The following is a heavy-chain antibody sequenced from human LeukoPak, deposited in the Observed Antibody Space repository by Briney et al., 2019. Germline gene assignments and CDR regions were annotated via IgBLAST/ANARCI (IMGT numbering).Heavy chain of an antibody. D-gene: IGHD6-19*01. CDR2: MYYSGST. V-gene: IGHV4-61*01. Sequence: SEILSLTCTVSGGPVSSGSYYWSWIRQPPGKRLEWIGYMYYSGSTNYNPSLKSRVTISVDTSKNQFSLKLSSVTAADTAVYYCAGNIAVADRGDFDYWGQGTLVTVSS. J-gene: IGHJ4*02. CDR1: GGPVSSGSYY. CDR3: AGNIAVADRGDFDY.